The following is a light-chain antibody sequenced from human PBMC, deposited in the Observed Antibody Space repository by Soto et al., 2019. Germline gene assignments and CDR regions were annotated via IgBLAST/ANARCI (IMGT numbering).Light chain of an antibody. V-gene: IGKV3-20*01. CDR3: QQYGSSLFT. J-gene: IGKJ3*01. Sequence: DIVLTQSPGTLSLSPGERATLSCRASQSVSSKYLAWYQQKPGQAPRVLISGASIRATGIPERFSGGGSGTDFTLPSTRLEPEDFAVYYCQQYGSSLFTFGPGTKVDIK. CDR2: GAS. CDR1: QSVSSKY.